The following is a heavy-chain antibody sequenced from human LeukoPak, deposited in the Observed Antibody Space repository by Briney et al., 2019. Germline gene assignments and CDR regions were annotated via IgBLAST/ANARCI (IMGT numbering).Heavy chain of an antibody. J-gene: IGHJ4*02. D-gene: IGHD1-26*01. Sequence: GGSLRLSCAASGFTFSGSAMHWVRQASGKGLEGVGRIRSKANSYATAYAASVKGRFTISRDDSKNTAYLQMNSLKTEDTAVYYCTRPGIVGATRDWGQGTLVTVSS. CDR1: GFTFSGSA. CDR3: TRPGIVGATRD. CDR2: IRSKANSYAT. V-gene: IGHV3-73*01.